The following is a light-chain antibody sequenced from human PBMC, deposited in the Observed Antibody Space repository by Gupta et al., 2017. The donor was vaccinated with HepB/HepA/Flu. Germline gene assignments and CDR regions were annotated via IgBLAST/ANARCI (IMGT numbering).Light chain of an antibody. CDR3: QQRKDCPWT. CDR1: QSISSY. J-gene: IGKJ1*01. Sequence: TLSLSQGERATLSCRASQSISSYLAWYQHKPGQAPRLLIYDASNKASAVPARFRGRMSGTDFTLTTSGLEPDDFAVYFCQQRKDCPWTFGQGTKVEIK. CDR2: DAS. V-gene: IGKV3-11*01.